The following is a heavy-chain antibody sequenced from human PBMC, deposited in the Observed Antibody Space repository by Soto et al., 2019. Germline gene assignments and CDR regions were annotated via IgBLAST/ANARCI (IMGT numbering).Heavy chain of an antibody. CDR2: ISSSSSYI. CDR3: AREGNNWNDPRWFDP. J-gene: IGHJ5*02. Sequence: EVQLVESGGGLVKPGGSLRLSCAASGFTFSSYSMNWVRQAPGKGLEWVSSISSSSSYIYYADSVKGRFTISRDNAKNSLYLQMNSLRAEDTAVYYCAREGNNWNDPRWFDPWGQGTLVTVSS. CDR1: GFTFSSYS. D-gene: IGHD1-1*01. V-gene: IGHV3-21*01.